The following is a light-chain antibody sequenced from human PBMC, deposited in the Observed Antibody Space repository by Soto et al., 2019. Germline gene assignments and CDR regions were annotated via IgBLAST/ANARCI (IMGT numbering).Light chain of an antibody. J-gene: IGKJ4*01. V-gene: IGKV1-5*03. CDR2: KAS. CDR3: QHYNGYPIT. Sequence: DIQMTQSPSTLSASVGDRVTITCRASQSISSWLAWYQQKPGKAPKLLIYKASSLESGVPSRFSGSGSGTEFTLTISSLQPEDFAAYYCQHYNGYPITFGGGTKVEIK. CDR1: QSISSW.